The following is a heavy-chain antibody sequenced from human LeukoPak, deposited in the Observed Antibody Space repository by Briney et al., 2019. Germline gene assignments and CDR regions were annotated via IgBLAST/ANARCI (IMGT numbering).Heavy chain of an antibody. CDR1: GGSISSYY. Sequence: KPSETLSLTCTVSGGSISSYYWSWIRQPPGKGLEWIGYVYYSGSTNYNPSLKSRVTISVDTTKNQFSLKLSSVTAADTAVYYCARDRLQWWLGPYFDYWGQGTLVTVSS. CDR3: ARDRLQWWLGPYFDY. CDR2: VYYSGST. J-gene: IGHJ4*02. D-gene: IGHD2-15*01. V-gene: IGHV4-59*01.